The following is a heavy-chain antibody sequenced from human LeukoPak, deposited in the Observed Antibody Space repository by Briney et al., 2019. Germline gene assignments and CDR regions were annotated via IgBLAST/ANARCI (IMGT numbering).Heavy chain of an antibody. D-gene: IGHD3-22*01. J-gene: IGHJ5*02. CDR1: GGSISSHY. CDR2: IYYSGST. CDR3: ERVLAHYYYDSSRGFDP. V-gene: IGHV4-59*11. Sequence: SETLSLTCTVSGGSISSHYWSWIRQPPGKGLEWIGYIYYSGSTNYNPSLKSRVTISVDTSKNQFSLKLSSVTAADTAVYYCERVLAHYYYDSSRGFDPWGQGTLVNVSS.